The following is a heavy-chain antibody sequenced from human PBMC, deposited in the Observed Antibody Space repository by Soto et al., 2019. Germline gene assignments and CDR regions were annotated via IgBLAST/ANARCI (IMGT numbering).Heavy chain of an antibody. J-gene: IGHJ4*02. CDR1: GGSISSYY. V-gene: IGHV4-59*01. CDR2: IYYSGST. CDR3: ARGTWGCDY. D-gene: IGHD3-16*01. Sequence: QVQLQESGPRLVKPSGTLSLTCTVSGGSISSYYWSWIRQPPGKGLEWIGYIYYSGSTNYNPSLKSRVPIPVDTSKNHYYLRLTSVTAADTAVYYCARGTWGCDYWGQGTLVTVSS.